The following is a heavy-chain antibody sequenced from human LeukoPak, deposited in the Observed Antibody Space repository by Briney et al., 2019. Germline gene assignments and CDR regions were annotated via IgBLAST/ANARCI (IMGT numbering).Heavy chain of an antibody. J-gene: IGHJ4*02. V-gene: IGHV4-30-2*01. CDR1: GGSISSGGYY. Sequence: SETLSLTCTVSGGSISSGGYYWSWIRQPPGKGLEWIGYIYHSGSTYYNPSLKSRVTISVDRSKNQFSLKLSSVTAADTAVYYCARVNIVVVPAAIDGAVDYWGQGTLVTVSS. CDR3: ARVNIVVVPAAIDGAVDY. CDR2: IYHSGST. D-gene: IGHD2-2*02.